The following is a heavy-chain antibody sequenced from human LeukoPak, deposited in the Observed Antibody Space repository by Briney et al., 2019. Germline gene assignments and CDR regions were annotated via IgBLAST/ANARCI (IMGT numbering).Heavy chain of an antibody. J-gene: IGHJ3*02. V-gene: IGHV4-39*01. Sequence: SETLSLTCSVSGGSISSRSYYWVWIRQPPGKGLEWIGAISHSGSTLYNPSLMSRVTISVDTSKNQFSLKLSSVTAADTAVYYCARHVSHGGSYYYDSSGPLGAFDIWGQGTMVTVSS. D-gene: IGHD3-22*01. CDR1: GGSISSRSYY. CDR2: ISHSGST. CDR3: ARHVSHGGSYYYDSSGPLGAFDI.